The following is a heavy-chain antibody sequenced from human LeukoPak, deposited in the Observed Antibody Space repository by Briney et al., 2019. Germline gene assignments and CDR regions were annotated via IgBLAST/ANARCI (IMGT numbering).Heavy chain of an antibody. Sequence: SETLSLTCTVSGASISTYYWSWIRQPPGKGLEWIGYIYYSGSTNYNPSLKSRATISVDTSNNHFSLKLSSVAAADTAVYYCARVRIVGATQPWFDPWGQGTLVTVSS. V-gene: IGHV4-59*01. CDR1: GASISTYY. CDR2: IYYSGST. CDR3: ARVRIVGATQPWFDP. D-gene: IGHD1-26*01. J-gene: IGHJ5*02.